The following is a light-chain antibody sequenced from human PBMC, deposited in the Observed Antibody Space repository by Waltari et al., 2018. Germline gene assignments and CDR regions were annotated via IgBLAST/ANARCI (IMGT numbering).Light chain of an antibody. CDR2: EDN. CDR3: QSYERSTVI. J-gene: IGLJ2*01. V-gene: IGLV6-57*03. Sequence: NFILTQPHSVSESPGKTITISCTRSSGSIASNYVQWSRQRPGSAPTTLITEDNQRASWVPYRFSGSLDYSSDSPFLTISTLKTEDEADYYCQSYERSTVIFGGGTKLTVL. CDR1: SGSIASNY.